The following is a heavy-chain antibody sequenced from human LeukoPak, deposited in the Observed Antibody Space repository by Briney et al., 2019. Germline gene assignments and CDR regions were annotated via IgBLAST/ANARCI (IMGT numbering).Heavy chain of an antibody. CDR3: ARGEPTYSSSWYVY. CDR2: IIPIFGTA. Sequence: SVKVSCKASGGTFSSYGISWVRQAPGQGLEWMGRIIPIFGTANYAQKFQGRVTITTDESTSTAYMELSSLRSEDTAVYYCARGEPTYSSSWYVYWGQGTLVTVSS. D-gene: IGHD6-13*01. CDR1: GGTFSSYG. V-gene: IGHV1-69*05. J-gene: IGHJ4*02.